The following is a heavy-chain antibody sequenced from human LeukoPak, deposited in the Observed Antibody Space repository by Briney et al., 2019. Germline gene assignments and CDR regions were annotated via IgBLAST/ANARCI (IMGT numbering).Heavy chain of an antibody. CDR3: AVPTTVTYYYYYYGMDV. CDR2: IVVGSGNT. CDR1: GFTFTSSA. V-gene: IGHV1-58*01. J-gene: IGHJ6*02. Sequence: GTSVKVSCEASGFTFTSSAVQWVRQARGQRLEWIGWIVVGSGNTNYAQKFQERVTITRDMSTSTAYMELSSLRSEDTAVYYCAVPTTVTYYYYYYGMDVWGQGTTVTVSS. D-gene: IGHD4-17*01.